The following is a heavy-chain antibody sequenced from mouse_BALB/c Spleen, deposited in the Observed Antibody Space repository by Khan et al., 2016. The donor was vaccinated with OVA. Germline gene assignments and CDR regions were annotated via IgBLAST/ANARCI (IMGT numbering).Heavy chain of an antibody. J-gene: IGHJ3*01. CDR3: ASHGSTSWFAY. V-gene: IGHV1S135*01. CDR1: GYSFSTYY. Sequence: IQLVQSGPELMKPGASVKISCKASGYSFSTYYIHWVTRSHGKTLEWIGYIDPFSGGATYNQKFKGKATLTVDKSSSQAYMHLTSLTSEDSAVYYCASHGSTSWFAYWGQGTLVTVSA. CDR2: IDPFSGGA. D-gene: IGHD1-1*01.